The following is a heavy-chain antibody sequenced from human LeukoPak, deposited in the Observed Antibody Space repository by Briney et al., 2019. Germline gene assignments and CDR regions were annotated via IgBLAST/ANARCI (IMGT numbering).Heavy chain of an antibody. CDR3: VRDSPDPPCTSGWYGN. CDR2: LYSGGST. J-gene: IGHJ4*02. CDR1: GFTVSSTY. Sequence: GGSLRLSCAASGFTVSSTYMSWVRQAPGKGLEWVSTLYSGGSTHYADSVKGRFTISRDNSKDTLYLQMNSLRAEDTAMYYCVRDSPDPPCTSGWYGNWGQGTLVTVSS. V-gene: IGHV3-53*01. D-gene: IGHD2-2*01.